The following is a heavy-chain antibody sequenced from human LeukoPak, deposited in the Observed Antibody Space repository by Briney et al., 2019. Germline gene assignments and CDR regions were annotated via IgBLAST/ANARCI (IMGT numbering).Heavy chain of an antibody. V-gene: IGHV3-23*01. J-gene: IGHJ4*02. CDR1: GFTFSSYG. Sequence: HSGGSLRLSCAVSGFTFSSYGMSWVRQAPGKGLEWVSGVSGSGGTTYYADSVKGRFTISRDNSKNTLYLQMNSLRAEDTAVYYCARRGASSGGLDYWGQGTLVTVSS. CDR3: ARRGASSGGLDY. CDR2: VSGSGGTT. D-gene: IGHD6-19*01.